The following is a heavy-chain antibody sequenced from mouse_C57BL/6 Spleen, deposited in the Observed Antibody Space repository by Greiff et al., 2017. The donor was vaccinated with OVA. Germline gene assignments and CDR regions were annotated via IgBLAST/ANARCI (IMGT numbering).Heavy chain of an antibody. D-gene: IGHD1-1*01. CDR2: IDPSDSET. CDR3: ARDPLYYGSSYWYFDV. V-gene: IGHV1-52*01. J-gene: IGHJ1*03. Sequence: VQLQQPGAELVRPGSSVKLSCKASGYTFTSYWMHWVKQRPIQGLEWIGNIDPSDSETHYNQKFKDKATLTVDKSSSTAYMQLSSLTSEDSAVYYCARDPLYYGSSYWYFDVWGTGTTVTVSS. CDR1: GYTFTSYW.